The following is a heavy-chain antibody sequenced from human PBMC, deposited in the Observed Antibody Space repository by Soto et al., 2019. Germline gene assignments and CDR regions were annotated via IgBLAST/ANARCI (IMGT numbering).Heavy chain of an antibody. CDR2: IIPMFGTT. CDR3: ARDRTSTLVHRYYGMGV. J-gene: IGHJ6*02. D-gene: IGHD2-2*01. Sequence: QVHLMQSGVEVKKPGSSVKVSCKASGGTFSNYGISWVRQAPGQGLEWMGGIIPMFGTTDYAQNFQGRVTITADESTTTAYMELRGLTSKDTAVYYCARDRTSTLVHRYYGMGVWGQGTTVTVSS. CDR1: GGTFSNYG. V-gene: IGHV1-69*01.